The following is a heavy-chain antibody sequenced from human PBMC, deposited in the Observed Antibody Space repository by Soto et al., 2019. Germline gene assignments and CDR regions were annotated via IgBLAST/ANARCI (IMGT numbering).Heavy chain of an antibody. V-gene: IGHV3-21*01. Sequence: EVQLVESGGGLVKPGGSLRLSCAASGFTLSNENMNWVHQAPGKGLEWVSFISSSSTYMYYADSVKGRFTISRGNAGNSLYLQMNSLRAEDTAVYYCARSIVVVAPTAGMDVWGQGTTVTVSS. CDR3: ARSIVVVAPTAGMDV. D-gene: IGHD2-21*01. J-gene: IGHJ6*02. CDR1: GFTLSNEN. CDR2: ISSSSTYM.